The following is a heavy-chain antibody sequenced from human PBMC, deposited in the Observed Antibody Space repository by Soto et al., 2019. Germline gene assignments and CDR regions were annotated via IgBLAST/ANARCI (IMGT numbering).Heavy chain of an antibody. Sequence: ASVKVSCKASGYTFTSYAMHWVRQAPGQRLEWMGWINAGNGNTKYSQKFQGRVTITRDTSASTAYMELSSLRSEDTAVYYCAIGYCISASCYDAPDYWGQGTLVTVSS. J-gene: IGHJ4*02. CDR3: AIGYCISASCYDAPDY. CDR2: INAGNGNT. D-gene: IGHD2-2*03. CDR1: GYTFTSYA. V-gene: IGHV1-3*01.